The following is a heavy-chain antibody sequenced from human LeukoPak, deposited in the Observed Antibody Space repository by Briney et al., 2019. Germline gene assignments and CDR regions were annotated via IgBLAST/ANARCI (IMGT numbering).Heavy chain of an antibody. Sequence: ASVTVSCKTSGGTFSSYAISWVRQAPGQGLEWMGGIIPIFGTANYAQKFQGRVTITADESTSTAYMELSSLRSEDTAVYYCARDRLVGSGIDFDYWGQGTLVTVSS. D-gene: IGHD1-26*01. CDR1: GGTFSSYA. J-gene: IGHJ4*02. V-gene: IGHV1-69*13. CDR3: ARDRLVGSGIDFDY. CDR2: IIPIFGTA.